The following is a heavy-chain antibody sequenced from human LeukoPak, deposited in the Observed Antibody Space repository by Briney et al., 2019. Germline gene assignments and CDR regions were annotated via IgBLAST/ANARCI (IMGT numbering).Heavy chain of an antibody. D-gene: IGHD6-6*01. CDR3: ARGVYHYSSCRGGYYFDY. CDR2: IIPILGIA. J-gene: IGHJ4*02. Sequence: ASVKVSCKASGGTFSSYAISWVRQAPGQGLEWMGRIIPILGIANYAQKFQGRVTITADESTSTAYMELSSLGSEDTAVYYCARGVYHYSSCRGGYYFDYWGQGTLVTVSS. V-gene: IGHV1-69*04. CDR1: GGTFSSYA.